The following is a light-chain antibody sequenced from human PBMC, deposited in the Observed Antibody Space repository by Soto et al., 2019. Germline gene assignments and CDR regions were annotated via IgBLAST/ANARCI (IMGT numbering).Light chain of an antibody. CDR1: QSVSSY. CDR2: DAS. CDR3: QQYNIWPQT. J-gene: IGKJ1*01. Sequence: EIVLTQSPATLSLSPGERATLSCRASQSVSSYLAWYQQKPGQAPRLLIYDASNRATGIPARFSSSGSGTEFTLTISSLQSEDFAVYFCQQYNIWPQTFGQGTKVDIK. V-gene: IGKV3-11*01.